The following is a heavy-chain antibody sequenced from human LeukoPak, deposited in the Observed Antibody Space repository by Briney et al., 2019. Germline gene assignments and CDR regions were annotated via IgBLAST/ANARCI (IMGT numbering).Heavy chain of an antibody. CDR3: ATNIVVVPAAPHDAFDI. D-gene: IGHD2-2*01. CDR2: INPNSGGT. V-gene: IGHV1-2*02. J-gene: IGHJ3*02. CDR1: GYTFTGYY. Sequence: ASVKVSCKASGYTFTGYYMHWVRQAPGQGLEWMGWINPNSGGTNYAQKFQGRVTMTRDTSISTAYMELSRLRSDDTAVYYCATNIVVVPAAPHDAFDIWGQGTMVTVSS.